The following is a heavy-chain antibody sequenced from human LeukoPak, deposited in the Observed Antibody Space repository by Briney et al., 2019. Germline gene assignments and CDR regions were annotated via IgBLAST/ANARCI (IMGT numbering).Heavy chain of an antibody. D-gene: IGHD5/OR15-5a*01. J-gene: IGHJ6*03. CDR2: INSNGST. CDR3: ARGRHDIPRIVFVTASVSYYLHV. CDR1: GGSLSGYH. Sequence: SETLSLACAVYGGSLSGYHCTWIRQSPGKGLGWVGDINSNGSTDYHPPRNSQLTISVDTSTNQYPLRLKSLTPPDTALYYCARGRHDIPRIVFVTASVSYYLHVWGKGTTVTVS. V-gene: IGHV4-34*01.